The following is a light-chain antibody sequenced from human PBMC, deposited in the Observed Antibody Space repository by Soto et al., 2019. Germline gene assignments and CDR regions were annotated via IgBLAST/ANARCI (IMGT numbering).Light chain of an antibody. CDR2: GPS. J-gene: IGKJ5*01. CDR1: QSVTSNY. Sequence: TDFTQSRRTLSLYPGENATRSCRAIQSVTSNYLAWYQQKPGQAPRLLIYGPSSRATGIPDRFSGSGSGTDFTLTISRLEPEDFAVYFCQQYDKSPPITFGQGRRPEIK. V-gene: IGKV3-20*01. CDR3: QQYDKSPPIT.